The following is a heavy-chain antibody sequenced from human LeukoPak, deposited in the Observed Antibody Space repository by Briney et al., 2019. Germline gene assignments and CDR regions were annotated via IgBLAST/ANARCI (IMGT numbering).Heavy chain of an antibody. Sequence: PGGSLRLSCAASGFSFRVYSMNWVRQAPGQGLEWVSSISSSSSDISYTDSVKGRFTISRDNAKNSLFLQMNSLRAEDTAVYYCAKWRVSSGCNYWGQGTLVTVSS. J-gene: IGHJ4*02. CDR3: AKWRVSSGCNY. CDR2: ISSSSSDI. CDR1: GFSFRVYS. V-gene: IGHV3-21*06. D-gene: IGHD6-19*01.